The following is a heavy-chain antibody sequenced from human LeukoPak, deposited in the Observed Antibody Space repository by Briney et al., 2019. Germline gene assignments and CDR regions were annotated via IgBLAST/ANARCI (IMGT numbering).Heavy chain of an antibody. CDR2: ISNSGST. Sequence: SETLSLTCTVSDGPIQSHYWTWIRQSPVKGLEWIGVISNSGSTKYNPSLRSRVTISIDTSRSQFSLRLSSVTAADTAVYYCGRDALVAYFSYYYIDVRGKGITVTVSS. CDR1: DGPIQSHY. J-gene: IGHJ6*03. V-gene: IGHV4-59*11. CDR3: GRDALVAYFSYYYIDV. D-gene: IGHD2-15*01.